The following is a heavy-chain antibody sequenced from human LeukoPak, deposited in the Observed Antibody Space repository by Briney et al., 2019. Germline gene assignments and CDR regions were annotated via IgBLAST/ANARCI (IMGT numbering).Heavy chain of an antibody. J-gene: IGHJ4*02. D-gene: IGHD5-18*01. Sequence: SETLSLTCSVSGFSLSGGHFWGWIRQSPGKGLEWIGSVSHSASTYYNPSLKSRVTMSIDTSKNQFSLKLKSVTAADTAIYYCARVETAMMRVWGQGILVTVSA. CDR3: ARVETAMMRV. CDR1: GFSLSGGHF. CDR2: VSHSAST. V-gene: IGHV4-38-2*02.